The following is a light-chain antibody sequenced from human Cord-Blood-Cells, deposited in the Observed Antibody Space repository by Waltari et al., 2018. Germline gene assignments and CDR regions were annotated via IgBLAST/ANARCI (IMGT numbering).Light chain of an antibody. Sequence: QSALTQPASVSGSPGQSITISCPGTSSDVGCYNYVSWYQQHPGKAPKLMIYDVSKRPSGVSNRFSGSKSGNTASLTISGLQAEDEADYYCSSYTSSSTPVVFGGGTKLTVL. CDR1: SSDVGCYNY. J-gene: IGLJ2*01. CDR3: SSYTSSSTPVV. V-gene: IGLV2-14*01. CDR2: DVS.